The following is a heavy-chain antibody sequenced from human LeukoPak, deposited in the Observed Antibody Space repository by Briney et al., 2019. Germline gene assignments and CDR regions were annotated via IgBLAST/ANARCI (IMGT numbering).Heavy chain of an antibody. J-gene: IGHJ4*02. D-gene: IGHD5-12*01. V-gene: IGHV3-21*01. CDR3: VRDWGYTGNFEY. CDR1: GFTFSSYR. Sequence: GGSLRLSCVASGFTFSSYRINWARQAPGEGREWVSSMSSSSSFTSYADSGKGRFSIYRENAKNSVFLQMNSLRAEDTAVYYCVRDWGYTGNFEYWGQGTQVTVSS. CDR2: MSSSSSFT.